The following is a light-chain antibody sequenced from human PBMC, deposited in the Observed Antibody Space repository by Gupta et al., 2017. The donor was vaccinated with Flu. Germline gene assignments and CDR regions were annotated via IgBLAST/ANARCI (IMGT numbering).Light chain of an antibody. Sequence: SCTPNSGSIVSACVQWCQQRPGSAPTTVIYDDDQRPAGVPDRFSGSIDSSSTSASLTITGLRPEDEADYYCQSCDSDSLHWIFGGGTKLTVL. J-gene: IGLJ3*02. CDR2: DDD. CDR3: QSCDSDSLHWI. CDR1: SGSIVSAC. V-gene: IGLV6-57*03.